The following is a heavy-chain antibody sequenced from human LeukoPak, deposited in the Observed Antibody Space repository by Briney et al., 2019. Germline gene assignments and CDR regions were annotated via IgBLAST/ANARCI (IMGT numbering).Heavy chain of an antibody. CDR3: AKGDDFLADYRYRFDY. CDR1: GFTFSSYS. CDR2: ISSSSSYI. D-gene: IGHD3-9*01. J-gene: IGHJ4*02. Sequence: GGSLRLSCAASGFTFSSYSMNWVRQAPGKGLEWVSSISSSSSYIYYADSVKGRFTISRDNAKNSLYLQMNSLRAEDTAVYYCAKGDDFLADYRYRFDYWGRGTLVTVPS. V-gene: IGHV3-21*01.